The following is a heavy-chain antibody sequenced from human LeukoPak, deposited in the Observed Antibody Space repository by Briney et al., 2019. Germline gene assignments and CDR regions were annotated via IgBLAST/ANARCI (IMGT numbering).Heavy chain of an antibody. J-gene: IGHJ3*02. CDR3: ARITMVQGAFDI. D-gene: IGHD3-10*01. CDR2: MNPNSGNT. CDR1: GYTFTSYD. V-gene: IGHV1-8*01. Sequence: ASVKVSCKASGYTFTSYDINWVRQATGQGLEWMGWMNPNSGNTGYAQKFQGRVTMTRNTSISTAYMELSSLRSEDTAVYYCARITMVQGAFDIWGQGTMVTVSS.